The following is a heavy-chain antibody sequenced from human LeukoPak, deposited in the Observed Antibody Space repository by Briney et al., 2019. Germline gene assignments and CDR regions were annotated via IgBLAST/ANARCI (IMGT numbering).Heavy chain of an antibody. D-gene: IGHD1-1*01. Sequence: GASVKVSCKASGYTFTGYYMHWVRQAPGQGLGWMGWIDPNSGDTNYEQKFQGRVTMTRDTSISTGYMELSRLTSDDTAVYFCARFNAVWNRYYYGMDVWGQGTTVTVSS. V-gene: IGHV1-2*02. CDR1: GYTFTGYY. CDR3: ARFNAVWNRYYYGMDV. CDR2: IDPNSGDT. J-gene: IGHJ6*02.